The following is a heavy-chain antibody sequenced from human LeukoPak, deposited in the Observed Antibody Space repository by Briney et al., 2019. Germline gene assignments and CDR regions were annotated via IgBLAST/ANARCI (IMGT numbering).Heavy chain of an antibody. V-gene: IGHV4-59*08. CDR1: GGSISSYY. J-gene: IGHJ4*02. Sequence: SETLSLTCTVSGGSISSYYWSWIRQPPGKGLEWIGYIYYSGSTNYNPSLKSRVTISVDTSKNQFSLKLSSVTAADTAVYYCAGSYYYGSGSYYTPLFDYSGQGTLVTVSS. CDR3: AGSYYYGSGSYYTPLFDY. CDR2: IYYSGST. D-gene: IGHD3-10*01.